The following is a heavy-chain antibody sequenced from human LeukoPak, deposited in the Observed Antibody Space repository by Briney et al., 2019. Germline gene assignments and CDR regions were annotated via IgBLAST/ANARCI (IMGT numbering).Heavy chain of an antibody. V-gene: IGHV3-49*04. CDR1: GFTFGDYA. CDR2: IRSKAYGGTT. J-gene: IGHJ6*02. CDR3: AKDHRLQWGSTVAGIHGMDV. D-gene: IGHD6-19*01. Sequence: GGSLRLSCTASGFTFGDYAMSWVRQAPGKGLEWVGFIRSKAYGGTTEYAASVKGRFTISRDDSKSIAYLQMNSLKTEDTAVYYCAKDHRLQWGSTVAGIHGMDVWGQGTTVTVSS.